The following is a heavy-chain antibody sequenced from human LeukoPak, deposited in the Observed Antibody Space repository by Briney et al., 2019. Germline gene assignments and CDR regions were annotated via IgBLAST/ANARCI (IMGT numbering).Heavy chain of an antibody. V-gene: IGHV1-2*02. Sequence: RASVKVSCKASGYTFTDYYMHWVRQAPGQGLEWMGWINPNSGDTYYAPKFQGRVTMTRDTSISTAYMELSRLRSDDTAVYYCARDGTMSTRAPGGVPDYWGQGTLVTVSS. CDR2: INPNSGDT. D-gene: IGHD3-10*02. CDR1: GYTFTDYY. J-gene: IGHJ4*02. CDR3: ARDGTMSTRAPGGVPDY.